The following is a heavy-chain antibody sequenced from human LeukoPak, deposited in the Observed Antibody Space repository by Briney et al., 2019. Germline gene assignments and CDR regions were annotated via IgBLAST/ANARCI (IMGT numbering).Heavy chain of an antibody. V-gene: IGHV3-21*01. D-gene: IGHD2-2*01. J-gene: IGHJ6*02. CDR1: GFTFSSYS. CDR3: ARDPRGYCSSTSCYGMDV. Sequence: PGGSLRLSCAASGFTFSSYSMNWVRQAPGKGLEWVSSISSSSSYIYYADSVKGRFTISRDNAKNSLYLQMNSLRAEDTAVYYCARDPRGYCSSTSCYGMDVWGQGTTVTVSS. CDR2: ISSSSSYI.